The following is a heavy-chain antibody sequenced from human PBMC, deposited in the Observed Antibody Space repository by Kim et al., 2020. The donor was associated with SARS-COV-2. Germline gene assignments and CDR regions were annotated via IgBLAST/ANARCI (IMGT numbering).Heavy chain of an antibody. CDR2: IWYDGSNK. J-gene: IGHJ6*02. Sequence: GGSLRLSCAASGFTFSSYGMHWVRQAPGKGLEWVAVIWYDGSNKYYADSVKGRFTISRDNSKNTLYLQMNSLRAEDTAVYYCARDVNFWSGYSAYYYGMDVWGQGTTVTVSS. CDR3: ARDVNFWSGYSAYYYGMDV. CDR1: GFTFSSYG. D-gene: IGHD3-3*01. V-gene: IGHV3-33*01.